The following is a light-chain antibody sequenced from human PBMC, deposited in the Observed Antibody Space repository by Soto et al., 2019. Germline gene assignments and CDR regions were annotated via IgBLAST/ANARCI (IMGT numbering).Light chain of an antibody. CDR2: DVT. Sequence: QSVLTQPASVSGSPGQSITISCAGTSGDIGGYNYVSWYQQHPGKAPKLIIFDVTDRPSGVSNRFSGSKSGNTASLTISGLRTGDEADYYCSSFTGSFTHVFGTGTKVTVL. V-gene: IGLV2-14*03. J-gene: IGLJ1*01. CDR1: SGDIGGYNY. CDR3: SSFTGSFTHV.